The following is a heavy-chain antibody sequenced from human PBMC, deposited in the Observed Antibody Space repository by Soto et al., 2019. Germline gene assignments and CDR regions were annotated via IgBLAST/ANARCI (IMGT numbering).Heavy chain of an antibody. CDR2: IYYSGST. CDR1: GGSISSGDYY. J-gene: IGHJ4*02. Sequence: QVQLQESGPGLVKPSQTLSLTCTVSGGSISSGDYYWSWIRQPPGKGLEWIGYIYYSGSTYYNPSIKGRVTISVDTYKNQFSLKLSSVTAADTAVYYCARVTFWSGYSYYFDYWGQGTLVTVSS. CDR3: ARVTFWSGYSYYFDY. V-gene: IGHV4-30-4*01. D-gene: IGHD3-3*01.